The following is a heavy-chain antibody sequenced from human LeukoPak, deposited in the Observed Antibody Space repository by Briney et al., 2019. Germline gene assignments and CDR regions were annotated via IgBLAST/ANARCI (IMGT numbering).Heavy chain of an antibody. Sequence: SETLSLTCAVSGDSSSNTIYYWGWIRQPPGKGLEWIGSIDYSGSTYYNPSLKSRATISIDTSKNQFSLKLRSVTAADTAVYYCAREYTLYRSGWFLDYWGQGTVVSVSS. D-gene: IGHD6-19*01. CDR1: GDSSSNTIYY. V-gene: IGHV4-39*07. J-gene: IGHJ4*02. CDR3: AREYTLYRSGWFLDY. CDR2: IDYSGST.